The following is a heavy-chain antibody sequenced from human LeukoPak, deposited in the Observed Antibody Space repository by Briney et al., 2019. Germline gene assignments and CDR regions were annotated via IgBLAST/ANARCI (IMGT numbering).Heavy chain of an antibody. J-gene: IGHJ4*02. CDR3: ATEMGGSHYKDY. CDR2: SNPNSGGT. D-gene: IGHD1-26*01. Sequence: ASVKVSCKASGYTFTGYYLHWVRQAPGQGLEWMGWSNPNSGGTKYAQKFQGRVTMTRDTSISIDYMELSRLRSDDTAVYYCATEMGGSHYKDYWGQGALVTVSS. V-gene: IGHV1-2*02. CDR1: GYTFTGYY.